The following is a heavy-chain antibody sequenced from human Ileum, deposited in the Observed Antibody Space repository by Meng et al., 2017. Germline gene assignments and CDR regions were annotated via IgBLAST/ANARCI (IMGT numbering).Heavy chain of an antibody. CDR3: ARTPLYSGSYYFDP. V-gene: IGHV4-61*03. D-gene: IGHD1-26*01. J-gene: IGHJ4*02. Sequence: QVQRQGSGPGLVRPSETLSLTCTVSGDSVSSDNYYWSWIRQPPGKGLEWIGYVYYSGHTDCNPSLKSRLSISIDTSKNHFSLKLSSVTAADTAVYYCARTPLYSGSYYFDPWGQGALVTVSS. CDR2: VYYSGHT. CDR1: GDSVSSDNYY.